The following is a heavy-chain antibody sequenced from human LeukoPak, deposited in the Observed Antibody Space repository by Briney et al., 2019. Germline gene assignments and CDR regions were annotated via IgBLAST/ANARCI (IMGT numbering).Heavy chain of an antibody. CDR3: ARATVGGLAY. CDR1: GASLSTYY. Sequence: SETLSLTCTVSGASLSTYYWSWIRQPPGKGLEWIGYISYSGSTSYNPSLKSRVAISVDTSKNQFSLNLSSVTAADTAIYYCARATVGGLAYWGQGTLVTVSS. D-gene: IGHD1-26*01. V-gene: IGHV4-59*01. J-gene: IGHJ4*02. CDR2: ISYSGST.